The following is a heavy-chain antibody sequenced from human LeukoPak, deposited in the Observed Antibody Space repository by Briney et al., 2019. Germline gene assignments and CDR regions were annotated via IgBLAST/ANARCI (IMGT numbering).Heavy chain of an antibody. CDR3: ARGPHDDDYSNCGDY. V-gene: IGHV3-48*01. J-gene: IGHJ4*02. CDR2: ISSSSSTI. CDR1: GFTFSSYS. D-gene: IGHD4-11*01. Sequence: GGSLRLSCAASGFTFSSYSMNWVRQAPGKGLEWVSYISSSSSTIYYADSVKGRFTISRDNAKNSLYLQMNSLRAEDTAVYYCARGPHDDDYSNCGDYWGQGTLVTVSS.